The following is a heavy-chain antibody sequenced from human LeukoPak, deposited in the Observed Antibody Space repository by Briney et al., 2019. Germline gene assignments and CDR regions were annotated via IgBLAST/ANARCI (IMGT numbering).Heavy chain of an antibody. V-gene: IGHV4-34*01. CDR1: GGSFSGYY. J-gene: IGHJ4*02. Sequence: SETLSLTCAVYGGSFSGYYWSWIRQPPGKGLEWIGEMNHSGSTNYNPSLKSRVTISVDTSKNQFSLKLSSVTAADTAVYYCARVTSGYSYGHFDYWGQGTLVTVSS. D-gene: IGHD5-18*01. CDR3: ARVTSGYSYGHFDY. CDR2: MNHSGST.